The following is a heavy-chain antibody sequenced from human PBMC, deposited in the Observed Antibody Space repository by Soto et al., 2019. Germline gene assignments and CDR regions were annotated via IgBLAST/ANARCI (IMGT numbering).Heavy chain of an antibody. CDR1: GFTLTSYA. V-gene: IGHV3-23*01. CDR2: ISGRGGST. Sequence: PGGSLRLSCAASGFTLTSYAISWVRQAPGKGLEWVSTISGRGGSTYYADSVKGRFSISRDNSKNTLYLQMDSLRAEDTAVYYCAQDPREWGQGTLVTVSS. CDR3: AQDPRE. J-gene: IGHJ4*02.